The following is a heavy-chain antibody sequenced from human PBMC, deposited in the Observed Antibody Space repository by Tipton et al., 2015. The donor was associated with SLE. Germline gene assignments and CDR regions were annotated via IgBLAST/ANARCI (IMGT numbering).Heavy chain of an antibody. CDR3: ARHLVPELFDL. CDR1: GGSFSVHY. Sequence: GLVKPSETLSLTCAVYGGSFSVHYWSWAWIRQPPGKGVEWIGEINHRGSTNYNPSLKSRVTISVDASKSQFSLKLRSVTAADTAVYYCARHLVPELFDLWGRGTLVTVSS. J-gene: IGHJ2*01. D-gene: IGHD1-14*01. CDR2: INHRGST. V-gene: IGHV4-34*01.